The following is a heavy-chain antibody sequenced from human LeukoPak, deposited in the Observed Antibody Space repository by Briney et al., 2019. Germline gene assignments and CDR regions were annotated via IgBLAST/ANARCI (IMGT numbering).Heavy chain of an antibody. J-gene: IGHJ5*02. Sequence: GGSLRLSCAASGFTFSSYSMNWVRQAPGKGLEWVSSISSSSSYIYYADSVKGRFTISRDNAKNSLYLQMNSLRAEDTAMYYCARDRAVAGTGFDPWGQGTLVTVSS. CDR3: ARDRAVAGTGFDP. V-gene: IGHV3-21*01. D-gene: IGHD6-19*01. CDR2: ISSSSSYI. CDR1: GFTFSSYS.